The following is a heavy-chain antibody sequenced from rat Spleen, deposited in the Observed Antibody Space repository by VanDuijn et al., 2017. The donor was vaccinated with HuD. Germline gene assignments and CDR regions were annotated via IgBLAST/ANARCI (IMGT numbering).Heavy chain of an antibody. D-gene: IGHD1-11*01. J-gene: IGHJ2*01. CDR2: ITNAAGKV. CDR1: GFIFSDHY. V-gene: IGHV5-25*01. Sequence: EVQLVESEGGLVQPGRSLQLSCAASGFIFSDHYVAWVRQAPTKGLEWVASITNAAGKVYYPDSVKGRFTISRDNAKSTLYLQMNSLRSEDTATYYCVKEANYGGLMDVWGQGVMVTVSS. CDR3: VKEANYGGLMDV.